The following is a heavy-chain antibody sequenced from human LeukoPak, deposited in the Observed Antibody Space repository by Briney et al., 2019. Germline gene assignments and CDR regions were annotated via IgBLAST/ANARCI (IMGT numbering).Heavy chain of an antibody. V-gene: IGHV3-64*01. CDR2: ISSNGGST. Sequence: GGSLRLSCAASGFTFSSYAMHWVRQAPGKGLEYVSAISSNGGSTYYANSVKGRFTISRDNSKNTLYLQMDSLRAEDMAVYYCARESVDTAMAYDYWGQGTLVTVSS. J-gene: IGHJ4*02. CDR1: GFTFSSYA. CDR3: ARESVDTAMAYDY. D-gene: IGHD5-18*01.